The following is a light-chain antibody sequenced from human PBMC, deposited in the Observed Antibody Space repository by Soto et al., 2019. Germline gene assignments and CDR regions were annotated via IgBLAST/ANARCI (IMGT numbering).Light chain of an antibody. CDR1: QSVSSSY. J-gene: IGKJ1*01. CDR3: QQYGSAPWT. Sequence: ENVLTQSPRNPFLSPREKDTLSCRASQSVSSSYLAWYQQKPGQAPRLLIYGASNRATGIPDRFSGSGSGTDFTLTISRLEPEDSAVYYCQQYGSAPWTFGQGTKVDIK. CDR2: GAS. V-gene: IGKV3-20*01.